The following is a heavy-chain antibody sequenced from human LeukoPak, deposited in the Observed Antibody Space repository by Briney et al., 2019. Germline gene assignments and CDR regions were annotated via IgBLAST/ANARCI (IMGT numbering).Heavy chain of an antibody. J-gene: IGHJ6*02. Sequence: ASVKVSCKASEYTFSVYHIHWVRQAPGQGLEWMGWISAYNGDTNYVQKFQGRVTMTTDTSTSTAYMELRSLRSDDTAVYYCARKGSGKAVDVWGQGTTITVSS. CDR2: ISAYNGDT. V-gene: IGHV1-18*04. CDR1: EYTFSVYH. CDR3: ARKGSGKAVDV. D-gene: IGHD3-10*01.